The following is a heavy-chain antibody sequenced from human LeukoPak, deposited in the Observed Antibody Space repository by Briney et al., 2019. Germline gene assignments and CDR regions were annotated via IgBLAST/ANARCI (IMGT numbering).Heavy chain of an antibody. CDR1: GVTFSSYA. CDR2: ISDSGDYT. V-gene: IGHV3-23*01. Sequence: PGGSLTLSCAGSGVTFSSYAMSWVRQAPGQGLEWVSVISDSGDYTSYADSVRGRFTISRDNSRNTLYLQMISLRPEDTAVYYCAKDTSIGKYCTNGVCSPFDYWGQGTLVTVSS. CDR3: AKDTSIGKYCTNGVCSPFDY. J-gene: IGHJ4*02. D-gene: IGHD2-8*01.